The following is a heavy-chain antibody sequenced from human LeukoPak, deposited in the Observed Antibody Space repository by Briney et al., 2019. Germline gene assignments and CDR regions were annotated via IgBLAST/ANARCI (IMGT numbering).Heavy chain of an antibody. J-gene: IGHJ4*02. V-gene: IGHV4-34*01. CDR3: ARRRYYDY. Sequence: PSETLSLTCAVYGGSFSGYYWSWIRQPPGKGLEWIGEINHSGSTHYNPSLKSRVTISVDTSKNQFSLKLSSVTAADTAVYYCARRRYYDYWGQGTLVTVSS. CDR1: GGSFSGYY. CDR2: INHSGST.